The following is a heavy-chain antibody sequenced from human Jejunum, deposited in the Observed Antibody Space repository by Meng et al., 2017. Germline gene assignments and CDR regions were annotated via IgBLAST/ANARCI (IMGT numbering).Heavy chain of an antibody. D-gene: IGHD6-19*01. J-gene: IGHJ4*02. CDR1: EFTFSNYE. CDR2: ISGTGTTI. V-gene: IGHV3-48*03. CDR3: ARFGYSSGWYRPDY. Sequence: GGPLRLSCVASEFTFSNYEMNWVRQAPGKGLEWVSYISGTGTTIYYADSVKGRFTISRDNTKNSLYLQMNSLRAEDTAIYYCARFGYSSGWYRPDYWGQGTLVTVSS.